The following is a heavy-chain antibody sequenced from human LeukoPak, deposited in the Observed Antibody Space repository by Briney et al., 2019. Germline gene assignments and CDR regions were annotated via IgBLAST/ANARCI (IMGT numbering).Heavy chain of an antibody. CDR1: GYTSTGYY. D-gene: IGHD4-17*01. Sequence: ASVKVSCKASGYTSTGYYIQWVRQAPGQGLEWMGRINPNTGGTNYAQKFQGRVTMTRDTSITTAYMELSGLRSDDTAVYYCARADFGDCWGQGTMVTVSS. CDR2: INPNTGGT. J-gene: IGHJ3*01. CDR3: ARADFGDC. V-gene: IGHV1-2*06.